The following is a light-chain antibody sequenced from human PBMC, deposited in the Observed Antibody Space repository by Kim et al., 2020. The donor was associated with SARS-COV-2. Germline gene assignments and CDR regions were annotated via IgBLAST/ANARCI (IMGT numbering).Light chain of an antibody. V-gene: IGLV2-14*04. Sequence: GQSITISCTGTSSDVGGYNYVSWYQQHPGKAPKLMIYDVNKRPSGVSNRFSGSKSGNTASLTISGLQAEDEADYYCSSYTSSNTWVFGGGTKLTVL. CDR3: SSYTSSNTWV. CDR2: DVN. J-gene: IGLJ3*02. CDR1: SSDVGGYNY.